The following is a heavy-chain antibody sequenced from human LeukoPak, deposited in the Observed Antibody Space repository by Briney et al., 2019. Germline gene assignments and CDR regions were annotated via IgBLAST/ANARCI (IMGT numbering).Heavy chain of an antibody. CDR1: GGSISSGGYY. V-gene: IGHV4-61*08. Sequence: SETLSLTCAVSGGSISSGGYYWSWIRQPPGKGLEWIGYIYYSGSTNYNPSLKSRVTIPVDTSKNQFSLKLSSVTAADTAVYYCAREARTYYDFWSGYYLGGMDVWGQGTTVTVSS. CDR2: IYYSGST. D-gene: IGHD3-3*01. J-gene: IGHJ6*02. CDR3: AREARTYYDFWSGYYLGGMDV.